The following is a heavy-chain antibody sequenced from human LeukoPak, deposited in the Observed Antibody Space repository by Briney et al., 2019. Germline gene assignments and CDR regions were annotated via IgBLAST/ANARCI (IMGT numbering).Heavy chain of an antibody. CDR1: GGTFSSYA. V-gene: IGHV1-69*04. Sequence: SVKVSCKASGGTFSSYAISWVRQPPGQGPEWMGRIIPILGIANYAQKFQGRVTITADKSTSTAYMELSSLRSEDTAVYYCASPPTDQLLGAGYYYYGMDVWGQGTTVTVSS. CDR3: ASPPTDQLLGAGYYYYGMDV. J-gene: IGHJ6*02. D-gene: IGHD2-2*01. CDR2: IIPILGIA.